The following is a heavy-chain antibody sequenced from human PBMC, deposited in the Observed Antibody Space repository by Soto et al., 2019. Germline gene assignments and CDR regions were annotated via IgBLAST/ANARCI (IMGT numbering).Heavy chain of an antibody. V-gene: IGHV1-69*13. Sequence: SVKVSCKASGGTFSSYAISWVRQAPGQGLEWMGGIIPIFGTANYAQKFQGRVTITADESTSTAYMELSSLRSEDTAVYYCAKLTVVPADYYYGMDVWGQGTTVTVSS. CDR3: AKLTVVPADYYYGMDV. D-gene: IGHD2-15*01. CDR1: GGTFSSYA. J-gene: IGHJ6*02. CDR2: IIPIFGTA.